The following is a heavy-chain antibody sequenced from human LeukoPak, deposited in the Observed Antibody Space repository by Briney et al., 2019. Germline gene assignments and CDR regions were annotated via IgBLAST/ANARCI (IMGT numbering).Heavy chain of an antibody. CDR1: GFTFSSYA. CDR3: AKDGVLRYFDWLESDAFDI. CDR2: ISGSGGST. D-gene: IGHD3-9*01. Sequence: GSLRLSCAASGFTFSSYAMSWVRQAPGKGLEWVSAISGSGGSTYYADSVKGRFTISRDNSKNTLYLQMNSLRAEDTAVYYCAKDGVLRYFDWLESDAFDIWGQGTMVTVS. J-gene: IGHJ3*02. V-gene: IGHV3-23*01.